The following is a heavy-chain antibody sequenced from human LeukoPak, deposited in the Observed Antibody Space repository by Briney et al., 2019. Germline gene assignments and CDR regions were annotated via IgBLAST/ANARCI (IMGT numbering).Heavy chain of an antibody. J-gene: IGHJ5*02. CDR2: INPNSGGA. V-gene: IGHV1-2*02. D-gene: IGHD6-19*01. Sequence: ASVKVTCKASGNTFIGNYIHWVRQARGQGLAWMGWINPNSGGANYAQRFQGRVTMTRDTSVTTAFLDLDRLTSDDTAVYYCVTRSYTSGWPTWGQGTLVTVSS. CDR1: GNTFIGNY. CDR3: VTRSYTSGWPT.